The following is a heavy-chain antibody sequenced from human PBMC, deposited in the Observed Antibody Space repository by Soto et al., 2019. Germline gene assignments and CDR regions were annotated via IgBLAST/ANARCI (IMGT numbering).Heavy chain of an antibody. Sequence: SETLSLTCDVSGDSTRSSRLYWGRFRQPPGKGLEWIATVFYTGSSYYNSSLQSRATISVDTSKNRISLDLRSVTAADTAIYYCARHGHVRERPFYYYGMDVWGQGTTVTVS. V-gene: IGHV4-39*01. CDR3: ARHGHVRERPFYYYGMDV. CDR2: VFYTGSS. J-gene: IGHJ6*02. CDR1: GDSTRSSRLY. D-gene: IGHD1-1*01.